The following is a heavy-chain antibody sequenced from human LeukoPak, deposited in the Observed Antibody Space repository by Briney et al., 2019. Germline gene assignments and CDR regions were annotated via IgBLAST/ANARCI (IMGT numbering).Heavy chain of an antibody. D-gene: IGHD3-22*01. J-gene: IGHJ4*02. Sequence: ASVKVSCKPSGYTFIDHYLHWVRQAPGQGLESLGWIDPDTGDTNSPQKFQGSVTMTRATSSSTAYMELNRLRSDDTAVYYCARAGHTSNSGGYDFSGLGTLVTVSS. V-gene: IGHV1-2*02. CDR3: ARAGHTSNSGGYDF. CDR2: IDPDTGDT. CDR1: GYTFIDHY.